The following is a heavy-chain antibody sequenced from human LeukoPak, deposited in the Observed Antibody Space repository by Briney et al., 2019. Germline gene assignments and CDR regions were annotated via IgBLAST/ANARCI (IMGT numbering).Heavy chain of an antibody. CDR3: ARALGYSDRFSNSG. CDR1: GYTFTSYG. Sequence: GASVKVSCKASGYTFTSYGISWVRQAPGQGLEWMGWISAYNGITNYAQKLQGRDTMTTDTSTSTAYMELRSLRSDDTAVYYCARALGYSDRFSNSGWGQGTLVTVSS. CDR2: ISAYNGIT. D-gene: IGHD6-13*01. V-gene: IGHV1-18*01. J-gene: IGHJ4*02.